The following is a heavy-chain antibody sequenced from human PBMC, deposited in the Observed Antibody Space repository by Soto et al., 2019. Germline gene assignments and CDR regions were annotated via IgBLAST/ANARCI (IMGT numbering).Heavy chain of an antibody. J-gene: IGHJ4*02. CDR1: GFTVSNNY. CDR2: IYSGGYT. Sequence: EVQLVESGGGLIQPGGSLRLSCAVSGFTVSNNYMSWVRQAPGKGLEGVSVIYSGGYTAYGDSVKGRFTISRDNSKNTQFLQKKNRGAAAPAVYYCATQPGGGGYWGQGTLVTVSS. D-gene: IGHD3-10*01. CDR3: ATQPGGGGY. V-gene: IGHV3-53*01.